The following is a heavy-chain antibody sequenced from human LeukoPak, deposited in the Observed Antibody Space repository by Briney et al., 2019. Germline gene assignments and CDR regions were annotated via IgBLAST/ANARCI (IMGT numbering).Heavy chain of an antibody. Sequence: ASVKVSCKASGYTFTGYYMHWVRQAPGQGLEWMGWINPNSGGTNYAQKFQGRVTMTRNTSISTAYMELSSLRSEDTAVYYCAREPHSSGYYPGGHYWGQGILVTVSS. CDR2: INPNSGGT. CDR1: GYTFTGYY. V-gene: IGHV1-2*02. CDR3: AREPHSSGYYPGGHY. D-gene: IGHD3-22*01. J-gene: IGHJ4*02.